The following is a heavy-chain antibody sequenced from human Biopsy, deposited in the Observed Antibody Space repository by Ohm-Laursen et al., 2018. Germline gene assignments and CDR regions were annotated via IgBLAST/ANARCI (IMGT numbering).Heavy chain of an antibody. Sequence: SQTLSLTCTVSGGSLNSYHWCWIRQPPGKGLERIGYFYYIGIAANYNPSLKGRVTISADTSKHQFSLRLTSATAADTAVYYCARGGFGLDGYNSPWGRGTLVIVSS. CDR1: GGSLNSYH. D-gene: IGHD5-24*01. CDR2: FYYIGIA. V-gene: IGHV4-59*01. J-gene: IGHJ5*02. CDR3: ARGGFGLDGYNSP.